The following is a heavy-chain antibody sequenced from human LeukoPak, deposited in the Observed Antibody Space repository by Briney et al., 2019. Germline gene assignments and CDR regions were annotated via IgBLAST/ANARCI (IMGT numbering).Heavy chain of an antibody. J-gene: IGHJ6*02. V-gene: IGHV3-11*06. CDR3: ARSYYYGMDV. CDR1: GFTFSDYY. Sequence: PGGSLRLSCAASGFTFSDYYMSWIRQAPGKGLEWVSYISSSSSYTNYADSVKGRCTISRDNAKNSLYLQMNSLRAEDTAVYYCARSYYYGMDVWGQGTTVTVPS. CDR2: ISSSSSYT.